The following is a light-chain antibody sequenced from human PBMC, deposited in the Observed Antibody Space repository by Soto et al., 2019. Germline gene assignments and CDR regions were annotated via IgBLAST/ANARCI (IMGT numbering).Light chain of an antibody. J-gene: IGKJ1*01. CDR2: GAS. CDR3: QQYNNWPAWT. CDR1: QIVSST. V-gene: IGKV3-15*01. Sequence: EIVMTQSQANLSVSPGERATLSGRASQIVSSTCAWYQQKPGQAPRLLIYGASTRATGIPARFSGSGSGTEFTLTISSLQSEDFAVYYCQQYNNWPAWTFGQGTKVEIK.